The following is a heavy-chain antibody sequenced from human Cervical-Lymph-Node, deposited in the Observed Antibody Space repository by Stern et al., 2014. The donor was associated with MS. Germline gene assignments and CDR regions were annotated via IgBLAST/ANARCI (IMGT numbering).Heavy chain of an antibody. J-gene: IGHJ4*02. V-gene: IGHV3-15*01. CDR1: GFTFRIYN. CDR2: IKSKTDGGTT. D-gene: IGHD3-3*01. CDR3: TTDDALEWFY. Sequence: EVQLVESGGGLVKPGGSLRLSCAASGFTFRIYNMNWVRQAPGKGLEWVGRIKSKTDGGTTDYAAPVKGRFTISRDDSKNTLYLQMNSLKTEDTAVYYCTTDDALEWFYWGQGTLVTVSS.